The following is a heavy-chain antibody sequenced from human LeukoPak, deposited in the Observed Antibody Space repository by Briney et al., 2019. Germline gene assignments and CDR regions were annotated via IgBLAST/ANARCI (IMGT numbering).Heavy chain of an antibody. J-gene: IGHJ4*02. CDR2: ISGSGGST. V-gene: IGHV3-23*01. Sequence: GGSLRLSCAASGFTVSSNYMSWVRQAPGKGLEWVSAISGSGGSTYYADSVKGRFTISRDNSKNTLYLQMNSLRAEDTAVYYCAKYQAGYDYVWGSYRYTPFDYWGQGTLVTVSS. D-gene: IGHD3-16*02. CDR3: AKYQAGYDYVWGSYRYTPFDY. CDR1: GFTVSSNY.